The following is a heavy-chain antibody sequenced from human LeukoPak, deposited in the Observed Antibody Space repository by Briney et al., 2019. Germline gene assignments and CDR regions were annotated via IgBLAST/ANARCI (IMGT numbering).Heavy chain of an antibody. Sequence: PGGSLRLSCAASGFNFDDYAMHWVRQSPGKGLEWVSSIGWSGATMDYAESVRGRFTISRDNAKKSLYLQMNSLGPEDTALYYCAKGKAYYYDSSGYYYVGPFDYWGQGTLVTVSS. D-gene: IGHD3-22*01. CDR1: GFNFDDYA. CDR3: AKGKAYYYDSSGYYYVGPFDY. CDR2: IGWSGATM. V-gene: IGHV3-9*01. J-gene: IGHJ4*02.